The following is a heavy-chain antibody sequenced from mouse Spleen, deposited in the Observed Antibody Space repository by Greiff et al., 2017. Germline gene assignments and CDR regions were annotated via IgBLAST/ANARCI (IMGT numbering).Heavy chain of an antibody. CDR2: INPSSGYT. D-gene: IGHD1-1*01. V-gene: IGHV1-7*01. Sequence: VQLQESGAELAKPGASVKLSCKASGYTFTSYWMHWVKQRPGQGLEWIGYINPSSGYTKYNQKFKDKATLTADKSSSTAYMQLSSLTYEDSAVYYCARYYYGSSEDFDYWGQGTTLTVSS. J-gene: IGHJ2*01. CDR1: GYTFTSYW. CDR3: ARYYYGSSEDFDY.